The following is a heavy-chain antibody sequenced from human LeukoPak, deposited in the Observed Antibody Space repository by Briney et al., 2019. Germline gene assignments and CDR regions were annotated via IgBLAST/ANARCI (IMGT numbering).Heavy chain of an antibody. J-gene: IGHJ4*02. D-gene: IGHD3-22*01. CDR1: GGSVSSGSYY. Sequence: SETLSLTCTVSGGSVSSGSYYWSWIRQPPGKGLEWIGYIYYSGSTNYNPSLKSRVTISVDMSKNQFSLKLSSVTAADTAVYYCARADYYDSSGLDYWGQGTLVTVSS. V-gene: IGHV4-61*01. CDR2: IYYSGST. CDR3: ARADYYDSSGLDY.